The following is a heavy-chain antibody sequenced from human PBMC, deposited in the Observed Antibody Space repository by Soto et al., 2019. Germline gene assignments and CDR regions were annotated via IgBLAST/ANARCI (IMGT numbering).Heavy chain of an antibody. Sequence: PSETLSLTCGVSGGTVAGSHWWRWDRQSPGRGLEWIGNVYHTGDTNFNPSLQSRVTFSVDKSNNQFSLRLTSVTAADTAVYFCAREIVTAGGNNYFDPWGPGTLVTVSS. V-gene: IGHV4-4*02. J-gene: IGHJ5*02. CDR2: VYHTGDT. CDR1: GGTVAGSHW. CDR3: AREIVTAGGNNYFDP. D-gene: IGHD2-21*02.